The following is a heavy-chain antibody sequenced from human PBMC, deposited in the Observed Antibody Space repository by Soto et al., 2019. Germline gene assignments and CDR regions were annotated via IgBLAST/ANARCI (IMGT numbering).Heavy chain of an antibody. CDR2: MSYDGSNK. D-gene: IGHD3-16*01. Sequence: QVQLVESGGGVVQPGRSLRLSCAASGFTFSSYAMHWVRRASGKGLEWMAVMSYDGSNKYYADPVKGRVTISRDNSKNTLYLQMNSLRPEDTALYYCARDGGAYWGQGTLVIVSS. J-gene: IGHJ4*02. CDR1: GFTFSSYA. V-gene: IGHV3-30-3*01. CDR3: ARDGGAY.